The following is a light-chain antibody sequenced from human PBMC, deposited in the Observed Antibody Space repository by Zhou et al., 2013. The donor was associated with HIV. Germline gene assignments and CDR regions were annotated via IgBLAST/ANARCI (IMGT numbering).Light chain of an antibody. Sequence: IQLTQSPSSLSASVGDRVTITCRASQDISNSLAWYQQKPGKAPKFLIYAASTLQSGVPSRFSGSGSGTDFTLMISSLHPEDFATYYCQQSYNAPYSFGQGTKLHIK. V-gene: IGKV1-39*01. CDR3: QQSYNAPYS. CDR2: AAS. J-gene: IGKJ2*03. CDR1: QDISNS.